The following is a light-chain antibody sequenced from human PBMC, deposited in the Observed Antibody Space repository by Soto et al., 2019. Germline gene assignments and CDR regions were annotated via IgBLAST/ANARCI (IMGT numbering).Light chain of an antibody. CDR3: QQYDNLPPFT. J-gene: IGKJ3*01. CDR1: HDIKKF. V-gene: IGKV1-33*01. CDR2: DAS. Sequence: DIQMTQSPSSLSASVGDRVTITCQASHDIKKFLNWFQEKPGKAPELLIYDASNLQTGVPSRFSGSGSGTHFTFTISSLQPEDIATYYCQQYDNLPPFTFGPGTKVDIK.